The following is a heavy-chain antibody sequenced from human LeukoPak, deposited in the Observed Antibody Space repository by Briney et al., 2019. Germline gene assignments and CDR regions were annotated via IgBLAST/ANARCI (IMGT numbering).Heavy chain of an antibody. CDR3: TRDRSRAEAD. CDR1: GFTFSGHW. Sequence: GGSLRLSCAASGFTFSGHWMSWVRQAPGKGLEWVANINQGGSDKYYVDSVKGRFTISRDNANNLQYLQMHRMRGEDTAVYYCTRDRSRAEADWGQGTLVTVYS. CDR2: INQGGSDK. J-gene: IGHJ4*02. V-gene: IGHV3-7*01. D-gene: IGHD1-14*01.